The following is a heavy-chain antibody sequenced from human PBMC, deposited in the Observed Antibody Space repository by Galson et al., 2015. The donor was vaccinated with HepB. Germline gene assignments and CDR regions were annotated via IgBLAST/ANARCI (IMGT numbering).Heavy chain of an antibody. CDR1: GGSISSYY. J-gene: IGHJ4*02. V-gene: IGHV4-59*01. Sequence: SETLSLTCTVSGGSISSYYWSWIRQPPGKGLEWIGYIYYSGSTNYNPSLKSRVTISVDTSKNQFSLKLSSVTAADTAVYYCARALRLVVPAAYFDYWGQGTLVTVSS. D-gene: IGHD2-2*01. CDR2: IYYSGST. CDR3: ARALRLVVPAAYFDY.